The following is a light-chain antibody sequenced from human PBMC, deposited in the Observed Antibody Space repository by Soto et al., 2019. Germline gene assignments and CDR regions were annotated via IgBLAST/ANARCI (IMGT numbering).Light chain of an antibody. CDR1: SSDVGGYNY. J-gene: IGLJ1*01. CDR3: CSHAGNNPYV. Sequence: QSALTQPRSVSGSPGQSVTISCTGTSSDVGGYNYVSWYQQHPGKVPKVMIYDVSKRPSGVPDRFSGSKSGNTASLTIFGLQAEDEADYYCCSHAGNNPYVFGTGTKVTV. CDR2: DVS. V-gene: IGLV2-11*01.